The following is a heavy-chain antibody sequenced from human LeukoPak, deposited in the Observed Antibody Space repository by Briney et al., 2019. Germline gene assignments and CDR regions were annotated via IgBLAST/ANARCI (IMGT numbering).Heavy chain of an antibody. V-gene: IGHV4-4*02. CDR2: ISPSGST. J-gene: IGHJ4*02. CDR3: ARSPAKRVTIDY. D-gene: IGHD2-2*01. CDR1: DVSIFRSNW. Sequence: PSETLSLTCYVSDVSIFRSNWLSWVPQPPGKGLFWIGRISPSGSTNYSPSLKSRVTISVDTSKTQFSLKLTSVTAADTAVYFCARSPAKRVTIDYWGKGTPVTVSS.